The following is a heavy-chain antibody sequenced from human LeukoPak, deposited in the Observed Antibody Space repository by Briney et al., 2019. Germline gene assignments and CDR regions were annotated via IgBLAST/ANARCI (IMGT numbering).Heavy chain of an antibody. CDR3: ARHGHYYDTSGYYSIPDF. D-gene: IGHD3-22*01. J-gene: IGHJ4*02. CDR1: GGSISSYY. CDR2: IYYSGST. Sequence: KASETLSLTCTVSGGSISSYYWSWIRQPPGKGLEWIGYIYYSGSTNYNPSLKSRVTISVDTSKNQISLKLSSVTAADTAVYYCARHGHYYDTSGYYSIPDFWGQGTPVTVSS. V-gene: IGHV4-59*08.